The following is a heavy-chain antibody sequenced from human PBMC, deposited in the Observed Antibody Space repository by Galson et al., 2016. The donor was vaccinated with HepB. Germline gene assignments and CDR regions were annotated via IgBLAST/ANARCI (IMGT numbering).Heavy chain of an antibody. CDR3: ARDNSGSRGPFAP. CDR1: GYIFSNYY. D-gene: IGHD1-26*01. CDR2: INHTGGST. V-gene: IGHV1-46*01. Sequence: SVKVSCKASGYIFSNYYIHWVRQAPGQGPEWMGRINHTGGSTSYAQKFQGRVTMTRDPSTSTVYMELRSLISEDTAVFFCARDNSGSRGPFAPWGQGTLVTVSS. J-gene: IGHJ5*02.